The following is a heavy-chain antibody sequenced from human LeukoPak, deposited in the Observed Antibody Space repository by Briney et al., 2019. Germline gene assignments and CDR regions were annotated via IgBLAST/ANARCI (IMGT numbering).Heavy chain of an antibody. V-gene: IGHV3-23*01. CDR1: GFPFSSYA. Sequence: GGALRLSFAASGFPFSSYALSWVRPAPGKGRGGVSAIIGSGGSTYYADSVKGRFTISRDNSKNTLYLQMNSLRAEDTAVYYCAKSLAAAGDYYYGMDVWGQGTTVTVSS. D-gene: IGHD6-13*01. CDR3: AKSLAAAGDYYYGMDV. CDR2: IIGSGGST. J-gene: IGHJ6*02.